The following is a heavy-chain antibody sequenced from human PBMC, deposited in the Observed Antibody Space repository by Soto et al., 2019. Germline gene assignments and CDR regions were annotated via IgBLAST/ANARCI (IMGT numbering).Heavy chain of an antibody. J-gene: IGHJ4*02. CDR2: IYYSGST. Sequence: QVQLQESGPGLVKPSQTLSLTCTVSGGSISSGGYYWSWIRQHPGKGLEWIGYIYYSGSTYYNPSPKGRVTISVDTSKSQFSLKLSSVTAADTAVYYCARSLDIVATVIDYWGQGTLVTVSS. CDR3: ARSLDIVATVIDY. D-gene: IGHD5-12*01. CDR1: GGSISSGGYY. V-gene: IGHV4-31*03.